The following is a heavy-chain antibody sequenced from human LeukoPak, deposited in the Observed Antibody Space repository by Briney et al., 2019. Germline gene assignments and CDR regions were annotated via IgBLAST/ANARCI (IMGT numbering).Heavy chain of an antibody. V-gene: IGHV1-58*02. CDR1: VFTFTSSA. D-gene: IGHD5-18*01. Sequence: SVKVSCKASVFTFTSSAMQWLRQARGQRLEWIGWIVVGSGNTNYAQKFQERVTITRDMSTSTAYMELSSLRCEDTAVSCCAEDLIMRGYSYGDFDYWGQGTLVTVSS. CDR3: AEDLIMRGYSYGDFDY. CDR2: IVVGSGNT. J-gene: IGHJ4*02.